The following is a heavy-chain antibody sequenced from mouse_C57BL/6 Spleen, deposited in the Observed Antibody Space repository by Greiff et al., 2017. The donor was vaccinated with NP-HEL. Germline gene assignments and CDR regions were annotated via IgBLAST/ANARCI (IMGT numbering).Heavy chain of an antibody. J-gene: IGHJ1*03. CDR3: ARKTDDYDDDWYFDV. D-gene: IGHD2-4*01. V-gene: IGHV1-80*01. CDR2: IYPGDGDT. CDR1: GYAFSSYW. Sequence: VQLQQSGAELVKPGASVKISCKASGYAFSSYWMNWVKQRPGKGLEWIGQIYPGDGDTTYNGKFKGKATLTADKSSSTAYMQLSSLTSEDSAVYFCARKTDDYDDDWYFDVWGTGTTVTVSS.